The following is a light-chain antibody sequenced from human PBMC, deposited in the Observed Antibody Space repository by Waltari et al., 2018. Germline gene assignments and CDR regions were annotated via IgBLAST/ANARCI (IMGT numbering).Light chain of an antibody. V-gene: IGLV3-21*01. CDR2: DDN. Sequence: SYVLTQPPSASVAPGKTATIACGGKNVGGKSVQWYQQTPGQAPGLVVHDDNARPSGIPDRFSGSNSGDTATLTISRVEVGDEADYYCQVWDSSPETVVFGGGTKLTVL. J-gene: IGLJ2*01. CDR3: QVWDSSPETVV. CDR1: NVGGKS.